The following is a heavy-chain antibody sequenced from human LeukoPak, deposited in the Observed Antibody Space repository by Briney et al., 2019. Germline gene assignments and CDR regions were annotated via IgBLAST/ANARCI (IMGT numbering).Heavy chain of an antibody. J-gene: IGHJ4*02. CDR2: IYYSGST. V-gene: IGHV4-39*01. CDR1: GGSISSSSYY. CDR3: ARQRKSIAAAGTRYWFDY. Sequence: SETLSLTCTVSGGSISSSSYYWGWIRQPPGKGLEWIGSIYYSGSTYYNPSLKSRVTISVNTSKNQFSLKLSSVTAADTAVYYCARQRKSIAAAGTRYWFDYRGQGTLVTVSS. D-gene: IGHD6-13*01.